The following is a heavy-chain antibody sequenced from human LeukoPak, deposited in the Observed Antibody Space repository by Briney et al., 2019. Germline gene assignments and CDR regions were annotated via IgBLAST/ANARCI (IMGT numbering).Heavy chain of an antibody. J-gene: IGHJ4*02. CDR2: INHSGST. CDR3: ARAIRDDVVVTAIGGAYFDY. Sequence: SETLSLTCAVYGGSFSGYYWSWIRQPPGKGREWIGEINHSGSTNYNPSLKSRVTISVDTSKNQFSLKLSSVPAADTAVYYCARAIRDDVVVTAIGGAYFDYWGQGTLVTVSS. V-gene: IGHV4-34*01. D-gene: IGHD2-21*02. CDR1: GGSFSGYY.